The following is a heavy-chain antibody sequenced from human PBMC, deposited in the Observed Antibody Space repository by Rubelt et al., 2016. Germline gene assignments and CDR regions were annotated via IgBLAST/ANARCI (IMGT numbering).Heavy chain of an antibody. CDR2: ISHNGST. J-gene: IGHJ4*02. CDR3: ATRLPADY. CDR1: GGSFSDHH. D-gene: IGHD2-15*01. Sequence: QLHLQQSGPGLVKPSETLSLTCAVYGGSFSDHHWRWIRQPPGKGLEWIREISHNGSTTYNPSLQSRVTVSVDTSKNQFSLKVASLTAADTAVYCCATRLPADYWSQGTPVTV. V-gene: IGHV4-34*01.